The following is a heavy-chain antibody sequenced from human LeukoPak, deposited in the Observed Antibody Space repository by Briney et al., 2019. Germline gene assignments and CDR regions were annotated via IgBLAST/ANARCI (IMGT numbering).Heavy chain of an antibody. CDR3: ARGTYFYDGSAYLGAFDI. CDR2: VYYSGIT. J-gene: IGHJ3*02. CDR1: SGSISSGAYY. Sequence: SQTLSLTCTVSSGSISSGAYYWSWIRQPPGKGLEWLGCVYYSGITYYNPSLKSCLSISGDTSKNQFSLKLSSVTAADTAVYYCARGTYFYDGSAYLGAFDIWGHRIIVTVSS. V-gene: IGHV4-30-4*01. D-gene: IGHD3-22*01.